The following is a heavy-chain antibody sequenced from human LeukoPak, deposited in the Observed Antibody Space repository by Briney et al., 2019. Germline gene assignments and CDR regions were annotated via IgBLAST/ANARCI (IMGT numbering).Heavy chain of an antibody. CDR2: INPNIGGT. J-gene: IGHJ6*02. D-gene: IGHD6-13*01. CDR1: GYTFTGYY. V-gene: IGHV1-2*02. CDR3: ARDFRITAAGTGYYYGMDV. Sequence: SVKVSCKASGYTFTGYYMHWVRPAPGQGLEWMGWINPNIGGTNYAQKFQGRVTMTRDTSISTAYTELRRLRSDDTAVYYCARDFRITAAGTGYYYGMDVWGQGTTVTVSS.